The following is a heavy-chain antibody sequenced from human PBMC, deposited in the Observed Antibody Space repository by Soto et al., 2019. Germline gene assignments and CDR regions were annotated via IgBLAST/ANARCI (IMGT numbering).Heavy chain of an antibody. CDR3: ARDTNGFHY. CDR1: GFTFTNYW. CDR2: INTDGSIT. D-gene: IGHD2-8*01. V-gene: IGHV3-74*01. Sequence: PGGSLRLSCVASGFTFTNYWMHWVRLVPGEGQGLRRGLVWVSRINTDGSITDYADSVKGRFTVSRDNAKNTMYLQMNSLTVDDTAVYYCARDTNGFHYWGQGTLVTVSS. J-gene: IGHJ4*02.